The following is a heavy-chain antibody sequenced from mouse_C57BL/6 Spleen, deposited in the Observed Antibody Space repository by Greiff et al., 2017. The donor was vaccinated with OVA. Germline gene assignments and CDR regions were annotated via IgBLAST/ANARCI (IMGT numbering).Heavy chain of an antibody. CDR2: INPNNGGT. CDR3: AREGYDYFYAMDY. CDR1: GYTFTDYN. D-gene: IGHD2-4*01. Sequence: VQLQQSGPELVKPGASVKMSCKASGYTFTDYNMHWVKQSHGKSLEWIGYINPNNGGTSYNQKFKGKATLTVNKSSSTAYMELRSLTSEDSAVYYCAREGYDYFYAMDYWGQGTSVTVSS. J-gene: IGHJ4*01. V-gene: IGHV1-22*01.